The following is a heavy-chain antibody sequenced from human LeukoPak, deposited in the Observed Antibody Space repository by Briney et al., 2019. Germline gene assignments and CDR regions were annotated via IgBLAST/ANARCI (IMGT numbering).Heavy chain of an antibody. CDR1: RFTFSTYW. J-gene: IGHJ3*02. CDR3: ARGLRYFDWLFPPDAFDI. V-gene: IGHV3-74*01. CDR2: INSDGSST. D-gene: IGHD3-9*01. Sequence: AGGSLRLSCAASRFTFSTYWMHWVRQAPGKGLVWVSRINSDGSSTSYADSVKGRFTISRDNAKNTLYLQMNSLRAEDTAVYYCARGLRYFDWLFPPDAFDIWSQGTMVTASS.